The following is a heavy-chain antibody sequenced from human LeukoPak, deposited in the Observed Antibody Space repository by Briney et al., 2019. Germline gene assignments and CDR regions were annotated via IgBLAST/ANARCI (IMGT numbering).Heavy chain of an antibody. D-gene: IGHD4-17*01. Sequence: SGTLSLTCAVSGGSISSSNWWSWVRQPPGKGLEWIGEIYHSGSTNYNPSLKSRVTISVDKSKNQFSLKLSSVTAADTAVYYCARDYGDHNNVDDFDYWGQGTLVTVSS. J-gene: IGHJ4*02. CDR3: ARDYGDHNNVDDFDY. CDR1: GGSISSSNW. CDR2: IYHSGST. V-gene: IGHV4-4*02.